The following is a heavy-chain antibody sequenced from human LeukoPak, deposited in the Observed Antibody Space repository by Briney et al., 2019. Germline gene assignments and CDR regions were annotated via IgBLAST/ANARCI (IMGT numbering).Heavy chain of an antibody. J-gene: IGHJ6*02. Sequence: SQTLSLTCTVSGYSINNYYWSWIRQPPGKGVEWIGYVPYSGTPDYNPSLKGRVTISLDTSRNQFSLQLSSVTAADTAQYYCARQKWDRLTYYYYGMDVWGQGTTVTVSS. CDR3: ARQKWDRLTYYYYGMDV. V-gene: IGHV4-59*08. CDR1: GYSINNYY. D-gene: IGHD1-26*01. CDR2: VPYSGTP.